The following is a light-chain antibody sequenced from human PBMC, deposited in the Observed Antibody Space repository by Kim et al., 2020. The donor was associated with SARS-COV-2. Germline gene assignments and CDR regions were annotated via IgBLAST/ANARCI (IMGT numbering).Light chain of an antibody. Sequence: AIQMTQSPSSLSASVGDRVTITCRASQDIRNDLGWYQQRPGKAPRLLIFAATALQSRVPSRFSGSGSGTEFILTIDSLQPEDFATYFCQQDHNYPRTFGQGTKVDIK. J-gene: IGKJ1*01. CDR2: AAT. CDR3: QQDHNYPRT. CDR1: QDIRND. V-gene: IGKV1-6*01.